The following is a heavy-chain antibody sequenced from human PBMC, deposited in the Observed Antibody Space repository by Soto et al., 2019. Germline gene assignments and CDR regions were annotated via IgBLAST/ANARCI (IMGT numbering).Heavy chain of an antibody. CDR2: ISAYNGNT. Sequence: ASVKVSCKASGYTFTSYGISWVRQAPGQGLEWMGWISAYNGNTNYAQKLQGRVTMTTDTSTSTAYMELRSLRSDDTAVYYCARDRWIVVVPAAKGWFDPWGQGTLVTVSS. V-gene: IGHV1-18*01. CDR3: ARDRWIVVVPAAKGWFDP. CDR1: GYTFTSYG. D-gene: IGHD2-2*01. J-gene: IGHJ5*02.